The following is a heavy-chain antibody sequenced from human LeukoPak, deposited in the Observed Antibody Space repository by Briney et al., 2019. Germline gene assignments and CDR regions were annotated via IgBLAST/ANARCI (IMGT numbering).Heavy chain of an antibody. CDR3: AGTIGYCGTTSCYYYYYMDV. J-gene: IGHJ6*03. D-gene: IGHD2-2*01. V-gene: IGHV3-30-3*01. CDR1: EFTFSNYA. Sequence: GGSLRLSCAASEFTFSNYAMHWVRQAPGKGLEWVALISYDGSNKYYADSVKGRFTISRDNSKNTLYLQMNSLRAEDTAVYYCAGTIGYCGTTSCYYYYYMDVWGKGTTVTVSS. CDR2: ISYDGSNK.